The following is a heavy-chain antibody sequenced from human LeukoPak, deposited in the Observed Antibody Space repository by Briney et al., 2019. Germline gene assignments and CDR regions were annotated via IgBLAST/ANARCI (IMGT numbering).Heavy chain of an antibody. D-gene: IGHD4-17*01. J-gene: IGHJ4*02. Sequence: PGGSLRLSCAASGFIFSSYWMHWVREPPGKGLVYIACINTDGIRTIYADSVKGRFTISRDNAKNTLYLQMNSLRAEDTAVYYCARSRTYGDYGRGLDYWGQGTLVTVSS. CDR1: GFIFSSYW. CDR3: ARSRTYGDYGRGLDY. V-gene: IGHV3-74*01. CDR2: INTDGIRT.